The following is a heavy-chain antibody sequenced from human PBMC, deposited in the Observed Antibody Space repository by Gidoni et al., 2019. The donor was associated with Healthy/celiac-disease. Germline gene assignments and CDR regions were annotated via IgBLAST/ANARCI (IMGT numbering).Heavy chain of an antibody. Sequence: EVQLVESGGGLVQPGGALRLSCAASGLTVSSNYMSWVRQAPGKGLEWVSVIYSGGSTYYADSVKGRFTISRDNSKNTLYLQMNSLRAEDTAVYYCARDHMMAMGYWGQGTLVTVSS. V-gene: IGHV3-66*01. CDR3: ARDHMMAMGY. J-gene: IGHJ4*02. D-gene: IGHD3-16*01. CDR2: IYSGGST. CDR1: GLTVSSNY.